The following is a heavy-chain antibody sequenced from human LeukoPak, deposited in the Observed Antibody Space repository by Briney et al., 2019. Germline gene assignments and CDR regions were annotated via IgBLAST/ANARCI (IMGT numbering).Heavy chain of an antibody. CDR1: GYTFTSYD. J-gene: IGHJ4*02. CDR3: ARGARFSSSWYRLFDY. Sequence: ASVKVSCKASGYTFTSYDINWVRQATGQGLEGMGWMNPNSGNTGYAQKFQGRVTMTRNTSISTAYMELSSLRSEDTAVYYCARGARFSSSWYRLFDYWGQGTLVTVSS. D-gene: IGHD6-13*01. CDR2: MNPNSGNT. V-gene: IGHV1-8*01.